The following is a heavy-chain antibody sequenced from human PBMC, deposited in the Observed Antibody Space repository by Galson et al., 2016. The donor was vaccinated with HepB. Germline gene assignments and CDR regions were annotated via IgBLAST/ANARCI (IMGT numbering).Heavy chain of an antibody. J-gene: IGHJ3*02. CDR1: GFTFGSYD. D-gene: IGHD3-10*01. CDR2: VGTGGDT. Sequence: SLRLSCAASGFTFGSYDMHWIRQPTGKGLEWVSLVGTGGDTYYPDSVKGRFTISRENAKNSLYLQMNSLRAGDTAVYFCARARGAAFDIWDRGTLVVVSP. CDR3: ARARGAAFDI. V-gene: IGHV3-13*01.